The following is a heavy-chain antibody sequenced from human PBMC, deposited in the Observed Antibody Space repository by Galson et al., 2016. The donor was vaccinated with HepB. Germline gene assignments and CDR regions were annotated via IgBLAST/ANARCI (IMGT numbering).Heavy chain of an antibody. V-gene: IGHV3-53*01. CDR3: ARGTAVLAGDAFDI. J-gene: IGHJ3*02. CDR1: GFTVSDSY. Sequence: SLRLSCAASGFTVSDSYMGWVRQAPGKGLIWVSVIFGGGATYYADSAKGRFTISRDSSKNTLNPQMNSLRAEDTAVYYCARGTAVLAGDAFDIWGQGTLVTVSS. D-gene: IGHD1-1*01. CDR2: IFGGGAT.